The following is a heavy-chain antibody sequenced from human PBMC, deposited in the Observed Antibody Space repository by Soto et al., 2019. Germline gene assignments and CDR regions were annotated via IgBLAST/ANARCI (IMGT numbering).Heavy chain of an antibody. CDR1: GFTLRSYW. CDR3: ARSPRSSPYFDY. Sequence: GGSLRLSCAASGFTLRSYWMIWVRQAPGKGLEWLATIKTDASEKKYVDSVKGRFTVSRDNAKNSLYLQMDSLRASDSAFYYCARSPRSSPYFDYWGQGALVTVSS. D-gene: IGHD6-13*01. J-gene: IGHJ4*02. V-gene: IGHV3-7*03. CDR2: IKTDASEK.